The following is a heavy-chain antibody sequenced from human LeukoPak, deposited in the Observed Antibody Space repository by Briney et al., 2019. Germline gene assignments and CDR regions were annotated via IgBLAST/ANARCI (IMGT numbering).Heavy chain of an antibody. CDR2: IYYSGST. D-gene: IGHD4/OR15-4a*01. CDR1: GGSISSYY. Sequence: SETLSLICTVSGGSISSYYWSWIRQPPGKGLEWIGYIYYSGSTNYNPSLKSRVTISVDTSKNQFSLKLSSVTAADTAVYYCARGLWSNADYWGQGTLVTVSS. V-gene: IGHV4-59*08. CDR3: ARGLWSNADY. J-gene: IGHJ4*02.